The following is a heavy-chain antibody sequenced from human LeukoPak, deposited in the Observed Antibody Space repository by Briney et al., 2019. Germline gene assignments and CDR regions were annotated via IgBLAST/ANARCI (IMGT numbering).Heavy chain of an antibody. J-gene: IGHJ4*02. CDR2: ISSSSSTI. Sequence: GGSLRLSCAASGFTFSSYSMNWVRQAPGKGLEWVSYISSSSSTIYYADSVKGRFTISRDNAKNSLYLQMNSLRAEDTAVYYCAGVPPAMIYAMVGQGPHWGQGTLVTVSS. V-gene: IGHV3-48*04. D-gene: IGHD2-8*01. CDR1: GFTFSSYS. CDR3: AGVPPAMIYAMVGQGPH.